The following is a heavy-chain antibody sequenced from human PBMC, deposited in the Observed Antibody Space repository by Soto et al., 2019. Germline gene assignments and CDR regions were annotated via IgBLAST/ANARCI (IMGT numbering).Heavy chain of an antibody. CDR1: GFTVSSNF. Sequence: GGSLRLSCAASGFTVSSNFMTWVRQAPGKGLDWVSVIYSGGSIYYADSVKGRFTISRDNSKNTVYLQMNSLRAEDTAVYYCARGRRSSSAEVYGMDVWGQGTTVTVSS. V-gene: IGHV3-53*01. CDR3: ARGRRSSSAEVYGMDV. J-gene: IGHJ6*02. D-gene: IGHD6-6*01. CDR2: IYSGGSI.